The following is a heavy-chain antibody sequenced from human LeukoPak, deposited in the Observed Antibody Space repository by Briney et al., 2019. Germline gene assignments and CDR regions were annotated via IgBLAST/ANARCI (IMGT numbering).Heavy chain of an antibody. CDR2: IWFDGSNT. J-gene: IGHJ4*02. CDR3: ARGLGYSYGYGIDY. V-gene: IGHV3-33*01. Sequence: GGSLRLSCAASGFIFSSYAMHWVRQAPGKGQEWVAIIWFDGSNTYYAESVEGRFTISRDNSKNTLYLQMNSLRAEDTAVYSCARGLGYSYGYGIDYWGQGTLVIASS. CDR1: GFIFSSYA. D-gene: IGHD5-18*01.